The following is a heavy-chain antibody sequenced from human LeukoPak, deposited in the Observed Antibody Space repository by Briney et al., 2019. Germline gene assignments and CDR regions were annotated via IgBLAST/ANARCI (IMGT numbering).Heavy chain of an antibody. V-gene: IGHV4-39*07. Sequence: SETLSLTCTVSGGSISRSRYYWGWIRQPPGKGLEWIGSIYYSGSTYYNPSLKSRVTTSVDTSKNQFSLKLSSVTAADTAVYYCASGATNDSSGYPGRWWGQGTLVTVSS. J-gene: IGHJ4*02. D-gene: IGHD3-22*01. CDR3: ASGATNDSSGYPGRW. CDR2: IYYSGST. CDR1: GGSISRSRYY.